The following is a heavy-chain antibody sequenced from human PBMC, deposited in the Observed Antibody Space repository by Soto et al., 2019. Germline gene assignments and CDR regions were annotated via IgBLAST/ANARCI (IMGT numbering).Heavy chain of an antibody. CDR2: VYYTGST. Sequence: QVQLQESGPGLVKPSETLSLTCTISGGSMSTFYWSWIRQPPGKGLEWIGYVYYTGSTNYNPSLTSPVTISVATSKNQFTLKLSSVTAADPAVYYCARQGYNILTGYSYFDYWGQGTLVTVSS. J-gene: IGHJ4*02. D-gene: IGHD3-9*01. V-gene: IGHV4-59*08. CDR1: GGSMSTFY. CDR3: ARQGYNILTGYSYFDY.